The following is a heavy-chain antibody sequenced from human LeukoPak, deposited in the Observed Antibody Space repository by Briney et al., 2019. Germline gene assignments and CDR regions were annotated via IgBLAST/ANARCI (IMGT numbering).Heavy chain of an antibody. CDR1: GGSISSYY. V-gene: IGHV4-59*08. CDR2: IYYSGST. CDR3: ARRDDI. J-gene: IGHJ3*02. Sequence: KPSETLSLTCTVSGGSISSYYWSWIRQPPGKGLEWIGYIYYSGSTNYNPSLKSRVIISVDTSKNQFSLKLSSVTAADTAVYYCARRDDIWGQGTMVTVSS.